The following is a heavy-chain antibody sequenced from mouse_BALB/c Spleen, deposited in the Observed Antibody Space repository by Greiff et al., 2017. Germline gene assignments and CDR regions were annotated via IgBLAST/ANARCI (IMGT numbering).Heavy chain of an antibody. V-gene: IGHV1S81*02. CDR3: TRPFAY. CDR2: INPSNGGT. Sequence: VQLQESGAELVKPGASVKLSCKASGYTFTSYYMYWVKQRPGQGLEWIGEINPSNGGTNFNEKFKSKATLTVDKSSSTAYMQLSSLTSEDSAVYYCTRPFAYWGQGTLVTVSA. J-gene: IGHJ3*01. CDR1: GYTFTSYY.